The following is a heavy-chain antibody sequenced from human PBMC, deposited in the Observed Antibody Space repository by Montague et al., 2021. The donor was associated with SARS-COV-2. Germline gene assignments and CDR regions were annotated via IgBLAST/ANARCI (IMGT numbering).Heavy chain of an antibody. D-gene: IGHD3-10*01. CDR1: DGSMSRSNW. J-gene: IGHJ3*02. Sequence: SETLSLTCAVSDGSMSRSNWWSWVRQPPGKGLEWIGEIYHGELSFSGATHYNPSFESRVTISVDKSKNQLSLKLNSATATDTAVYYCARLESTRGVIIRGAFHIWGQGTKVTVSS. V-gene: IGHV4-4*02. CDR3: ARLESTRGVIIRGAFHI. CDR2: IYHGELSFSGAT.